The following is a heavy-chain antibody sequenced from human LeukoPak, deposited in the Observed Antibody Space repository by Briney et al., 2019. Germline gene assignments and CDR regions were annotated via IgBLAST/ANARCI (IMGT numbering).Heavy chain of an antibody. D-gene: IGHD3-10*01. CDR1: GGSISSGGYS. Sequence: SRTLSLTCTVSGGSISSGGYSWSWIRQHPGKGLEWIGYIYYSGSTYYNPSLKSRVTISVGTSKNQFSLKLSSVTAADTAVYYCARLTGSGSYYYYYYYMDVWGKGTTVTVSS. CDR3: ARLTGSGSYYYYYYYMDV. J-gene: IGHJ6*03. CDR2: IYYSGST. V-gene: IGHV4-31*03.